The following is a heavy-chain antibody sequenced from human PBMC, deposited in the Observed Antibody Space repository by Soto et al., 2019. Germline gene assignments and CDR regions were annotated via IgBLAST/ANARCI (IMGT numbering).Heavy chain of an antibody. Sequence: SETLSLTCTVSGGSISSYYWSWIRQPPGKGLEWIGYTYYSGSTNYNPSLKSRVTISVDTSKNQFSLKLSSVTAADTAVYYCVRVNGREHYYDSSGYWYYFDYWGQGTLVTVSS. CDR3: VRVNGREHYYDSSGYWYYFDY. J-gene: IGHJ4*02. V-gene: IGHV4-59*01. CDR2: TYYSGST. D-gene: IGHD3-22*01. CDR1: GGSISSYY.